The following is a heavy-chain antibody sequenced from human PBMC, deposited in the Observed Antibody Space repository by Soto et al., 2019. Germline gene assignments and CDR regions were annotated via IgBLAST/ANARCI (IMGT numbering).Heavy chain of an antibody. D-gene: IGHD1-1*01. V-gene: IGHV1-69*12. Sequence: QVQLVQSGAEVKKPGSSVKVSCKASGGTFSTSAISWVRQAPGQGLEWVGGIMPVFPTPDYAQNFQGRVTITADESTTTAYLELTSLRADDSAVYYCARDKDRLQLGGNYYYILDVWGQGTAITVSS. J-gene: IGHJ6*02. CDR2: IMPVFPTP. CDR3: ARDKDRLQLGGNYYYILDV. CDR1: GGTFSTSA.